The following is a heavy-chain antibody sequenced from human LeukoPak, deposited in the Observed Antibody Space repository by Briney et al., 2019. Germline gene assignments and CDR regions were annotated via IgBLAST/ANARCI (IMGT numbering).Heavy chain of an antibody. Sequence: SGGSLRLSCAASGFTFSSYAMSWVRQAPRKGLEWVSAISGSGDSTYYADSVKGRFTISRDNSKNTLFLQMNSLRAEDTAVYYCARDIAARPFDYWGQGTLVTVSS. J-gene: IGHJ4*02. CDR3: ARDIAARPFDY. V-gene: IGHV3-23*01. CDR2: ISGSGDST. CDR1: GFTFSSYA. D-gene: IGHD6-6*01.